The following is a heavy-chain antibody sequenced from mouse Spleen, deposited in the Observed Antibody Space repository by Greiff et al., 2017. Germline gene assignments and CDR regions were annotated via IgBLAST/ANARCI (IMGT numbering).Heavy chain of an antibody. CDR3: ARRDYFAY. J-gene: IGHJ3*01. Sequence: EVQVVESGGGLVQPGGSLKLSCAASGFTFSSYGMSWVRQTPEKRLELVATINSNGGSTYYPDSVKGRFTISRDNAKNTLYLQMSSLKSEDTAMYYYARRDYFAYWGQGTLATVSA. CDR1: GFTFSSYG. CDR2: INSNGGST. V-gene: IGHV5-6-3*01. D-gene: IGHD2-4*01.